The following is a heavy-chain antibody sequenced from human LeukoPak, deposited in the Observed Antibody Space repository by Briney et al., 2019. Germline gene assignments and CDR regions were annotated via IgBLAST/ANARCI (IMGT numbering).Heavy chain of an antibody. D-gene: IGHD3-3*01. V-gene: IGHV3-11*04. CDR1: GFTFSDYY. Sequence: GGSPRLSCAASGFTFSDYYMSWIRQAPGKGLEWVSYISSSGSTIYYADSVKGRFTISRDNAKNSLYLQMNSLRAEDTAVYYCARIAYDFWSGLGYFDYWGQGTLVTVSS. CDR3: ARIAYDFWSGLGYFDY. J-gene: IGHJ4*02. CDR2: ISSSGSTI.